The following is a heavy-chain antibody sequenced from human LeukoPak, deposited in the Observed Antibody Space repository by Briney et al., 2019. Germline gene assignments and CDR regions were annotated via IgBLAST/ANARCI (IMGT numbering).Heavy chain of an antibody. V-gene: IGHV3-21*01. CDR3: ARDPYGGNSI. J-gene: IGHJ4*02. D-gene: IGHD4-23*01. CDR1: GFTFSSYG. Sequence: GGSLRLSCAASGFTFSSYGMNWVRQAPGKGLEWVSSISSSSSYIYYADSVKGRFTISRDNAKNSLYLQMNSLRAEDAAVYYCARDPYGGNSIWGQGTLVTVSS. CDR2: ISSSSSYI.